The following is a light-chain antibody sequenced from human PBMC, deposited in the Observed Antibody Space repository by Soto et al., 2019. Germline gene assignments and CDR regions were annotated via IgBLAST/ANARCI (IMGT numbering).Light chain of an antibody. Sequence: QSALTQPPSASGSPGQSVTISCTGTSSDVGGYNYVSWYQQHPGKAPNLMIYEVSKRPSGAPDRFSGSKSGNTASLTVSGLQAEDEADYYCSSYAGSNNVVFGGGTKLTVL. J-gene: IGLJ2*01. CDR2: EVS. CDR1: SSDVGGYNY. V-gene: IGLV2-8*01. CDR3: SSYAGSNNVV.